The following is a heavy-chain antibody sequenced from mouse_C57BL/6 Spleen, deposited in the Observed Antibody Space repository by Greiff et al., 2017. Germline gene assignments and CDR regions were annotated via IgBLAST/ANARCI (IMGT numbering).Heavy chain of an antibody. Sequence: QVQLQQSGAELARPGASVKLSCKASGYTFTSYGISWVKQRTGQGLEWIGEIYPRSGNTYYNEKFKGKATLTADKSSSTAYMELRSLTSEDSAVYFCARWQANRLFFDYWGQGTTLTVSS. CDR1: GYTFTSYG. D-gene: IGHD1-1*01. CDR2: IYPRSGNT. V-gene: IGHV1-81*01. CDR3: ARWQANRLFFDY. J-gene: IGHJ2*01.